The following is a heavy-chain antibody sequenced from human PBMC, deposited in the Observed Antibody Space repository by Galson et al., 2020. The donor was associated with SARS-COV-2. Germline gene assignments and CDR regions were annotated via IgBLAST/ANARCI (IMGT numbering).Heavy chain of an antibody. J-gene: IGHJ4*02. D-gene: IGHD1-26*01. CDR1: GFTFSSYG. V-gene: IGHV3-30*18. CDR2: ISYDGSNK. CDR3: AKLRAIYSGSYLGRRDDY. Sequence: TGGSLRLSCAASGFTFSSYGMHWVRQPPGKGLEWVAVISYDGSNKYYADSVKGRFTISRDNSKNTLYLQMNSLRAEDTAVYYCAKLRAIYSGSYLGRRDDYWGQGTMVTVSS.